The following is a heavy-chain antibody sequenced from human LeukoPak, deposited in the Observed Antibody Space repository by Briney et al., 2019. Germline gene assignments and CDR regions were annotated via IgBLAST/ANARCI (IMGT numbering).Heavy chain of an antibody. Sequence: GGSLRLSCAASGFTFSSYGMHWVRQAPGKGLEWVAIISYDGSNKYYADSVKGRFTISRDNSKNTLYLQMNSLRAEDTAVYYCAKVPHGDYAVDYWGQGTLVTVSS. D-gene: IGHD4-17*01. V-gene: IGHV3-30*18. CDR2: ISYDGSNK. CDR3: AKVPHGDYAVDY. J-gene: IGHJ4*02. CDR1: GFTFSSYG.